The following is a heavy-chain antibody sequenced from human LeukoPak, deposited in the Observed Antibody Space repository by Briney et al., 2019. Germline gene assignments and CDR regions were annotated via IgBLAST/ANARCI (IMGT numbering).Heavy chain of an antibody. J-gene: IGHJ4*02. Sequence: SETLSLTCTVSGGSISSYYWSWIRQPAGKGLEWIGRIYTSGSTNYNPSLKSRVTMSVDTSKNQFSLKLSSVAAADTAVYYCARDRVGATGKYYFDYWGQGTLVTVSS. CDR1: GGSISSYY. V-gene: IGHV4-4*07. CDR3: ARDRVGATGKYYFDY. CDR2: IYTSGST. D-gene: IGHD1-26*01.